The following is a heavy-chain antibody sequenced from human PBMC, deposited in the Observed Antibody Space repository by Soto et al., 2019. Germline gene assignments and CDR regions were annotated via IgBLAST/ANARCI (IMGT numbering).Heavy chain of an antibody. J-gene: IGHJ4*02. D-gene: IGHD3-16*02. V-gene: IGHV3-23*01. CDR1: GFTFSSYA. Sequence: EVQLLESGGGLVQPGGSLRLSCAASGFTFSSYAMSWVRQAPGKGLEWVSAISGSGGSTYYADSVKGRFTISRDNSKNTLYLQMNSLRADDTAVYYCANQARYDYVWGSYRSSNPDDYWGQGTLVTVSS. CDR3: ANQARYDYVWGSYRSSNPDDY. CDR2: ISGSGGST.